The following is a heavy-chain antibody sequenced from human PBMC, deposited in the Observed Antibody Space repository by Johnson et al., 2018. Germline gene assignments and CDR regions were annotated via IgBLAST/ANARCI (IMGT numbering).Heavy chain of an antibody. V-gene: IGHV1-69*01. CDR3: AGDSPRLVRVWGGPNYYYYGMDV. J-gene: IGHJ6*02. D-gene: IGHD3-16*01. CDR2: IIPIFGTA. CDR1: GGTFSSYA. Sequence: QVQLQESGAEVKKPGSSVKVSCKASGGTFSSYAISWVRQAPGQGLEWMGGIIPIFGTANYAQKFQGRVTITADESTSPAYMERSSLRSEDTAVYYWAGDSPRLVRVWGGPNYYYYGMDVWGQGTTVTVSS.